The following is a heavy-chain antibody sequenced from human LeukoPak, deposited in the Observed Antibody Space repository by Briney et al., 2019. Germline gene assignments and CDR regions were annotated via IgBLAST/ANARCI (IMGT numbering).Heavy chain of an antibody. CDR1: GFTFSSYW. CDR3: ARATGTPEYYYYYYMDV. V-gene: IGHV3-7*04. Sequence: GGSLRLSCAASGFTFSSYWMSWVRQAPGKGLEWVANIKQDGSEKYYVDSVKGRFTISRDNAKNSLYLQMNSLRAEDTAVYYCARATGTPEYYYYYYMDVRGKGTTVTVSS. J-gene: IGHJ6*03. D-gene: IGHD1-1*01. CDR2: IKQDGSEK.